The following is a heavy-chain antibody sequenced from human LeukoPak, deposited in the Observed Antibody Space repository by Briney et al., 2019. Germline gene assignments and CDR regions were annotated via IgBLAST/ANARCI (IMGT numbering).Heavy chain of an antibody. CDR1: GFTFSTSW. CDR3: ARGATYDFWSGYFYYHYYYMGV. D-gene: IGHD3-3*01. V-gene: IGHV3-74*01. J-gene: IGHJ6*03. Sequence: GGSLRLSCAGSGFTFSTSWMHWVRQAPGQGLVWVSRINSDGSTINYADSVQGRFTISRDNAKSTLYLQMNSLGVEDTVVYYCARGATYDFWSGYFYYHYYYMGVWGKGTTVTVSS. CDR2: INSDGSTI.